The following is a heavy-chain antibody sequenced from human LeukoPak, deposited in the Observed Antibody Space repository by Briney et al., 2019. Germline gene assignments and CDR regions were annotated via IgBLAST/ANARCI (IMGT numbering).Heavy chain of an antibody. J-gene: IGHJ6*03. CDR1: GGSISSGGYY. Sequence: SETLSLTCTVSGGSISSGGYYWSWIRQHPGKGLEWIGYIYTSGSTNYNPSLKSRVTISLDTSKNQFSLKLSSVTAADTAVYYCARCPRDYMDVWGKGTTVTVSS. CDR3: ARCPRDYMDV. V-gene: IGHV4-61*08. CDR2: IYTSGST.